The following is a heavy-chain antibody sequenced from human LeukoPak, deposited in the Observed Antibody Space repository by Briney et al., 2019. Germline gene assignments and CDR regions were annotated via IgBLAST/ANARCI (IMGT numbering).Heavy chain of an antibody. V-gene: IGHV3-30*02. CDR1: GFTLSHSA. D-gene: IGHD6-6*01. CDR3: ARDRREYSSSWYYFDY. J-gene: IGHJ4*02. CDR2: IRYVGINK. Sequence: GGSLRLSCAASGFTLSHSAMSWVRQAPGKGLEWVSFIRYVGINKYYADSVKGRFTISRDNSKNTLYLQMNSLRAEDTAVYYCARDRREYSSSWYYFDYWGQGTLVTVSS.